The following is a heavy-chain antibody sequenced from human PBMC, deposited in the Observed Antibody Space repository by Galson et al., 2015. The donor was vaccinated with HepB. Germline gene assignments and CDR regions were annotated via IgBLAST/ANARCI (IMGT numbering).Heavy chain of an antibody. CDR3: AREMVRELGVDY. D-gene: IGHD3-10*01. CDR2: ISYDGSNK. CDR1: GFTFSSYG. Sequence: SLRLSCAASGFTFSSYGMHWVRQAPGKGLEWVAVISYDGSNKYYADSVKGRFTISRDNAKNSLYLQMNSLRAEDTAVYYCAREMVRELGVDYWGQGTLVTVSS. V-gene: IGHV3-30*03. J-gene: IGHJ4*02.